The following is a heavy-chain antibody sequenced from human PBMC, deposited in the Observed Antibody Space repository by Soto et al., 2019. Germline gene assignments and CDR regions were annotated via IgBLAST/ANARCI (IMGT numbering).Heavy chain of an antibody. CDR3: ARGGEIVVLVAALRFAP. Sequence: LRLSCKGSGFNFWNYAMSWVRQAPGKGPEWVSYIRTTGGSTHYADSVKGRFTISRDNSQNTVYLEMNSLTADDTAVYYCARGGEIVVLVAALRFAPWGQGTPVTSPQ. V-gene: IGHV3-23*01. J-gene: IGHJ5*02. D-gene: IGHD2-15*01. CDR2: IRTTGGST. CDR1: GFNFWNYA.